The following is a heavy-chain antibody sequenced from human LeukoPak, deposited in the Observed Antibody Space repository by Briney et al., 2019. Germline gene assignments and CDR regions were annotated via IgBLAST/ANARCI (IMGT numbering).Heavy chain of an antibody. CDR3: ARDAIYGSVNYYYYGMDV. V-gene: IGHV3-20*04. Sequence: PGGSLRLSCAASGFTFDDYGMSWVRQAPGKGLEWVSGINWNGGSTGYADSVRGRFTISRDNAKNSLYLQMNSLRAEDTAVYYCARDAIYGSVNYYYYGMDVWGQGTTVAVSS. D-gene: IGHD3-10*01. CDR2: INWNGGST. J-gene: IGHJ6*02. CDR1: GFTFDDYG.